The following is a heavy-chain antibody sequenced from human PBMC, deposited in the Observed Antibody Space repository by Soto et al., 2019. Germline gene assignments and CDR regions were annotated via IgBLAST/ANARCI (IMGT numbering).Heavy chain of an antibody. CDR3: ARDFVDSSGWNNFDY. Sequence: GGSLRLSCAASGFTFSSYSMNWVRQAPGKGLEWVSSISSSSSYIYYADSVKGRFTISRDNAKNSLYLQMNSLRAGDTAVYYCARDFVDSSGWNNFDYWGQGTLVTVSS. D-gene: IGHD6-19*01. V-gene: IGHV3-21*01. J-gene: IGHJ4*02. CDR2: ISSSSSYI. CDR1: GFTFSSYS.